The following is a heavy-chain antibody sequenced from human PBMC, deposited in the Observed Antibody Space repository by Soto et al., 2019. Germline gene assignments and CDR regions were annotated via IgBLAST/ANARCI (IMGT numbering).Heavy chain of an antibody. V-gene: IGHV3-30*18. CDR1: GFTFISYG. D-gene: IGHD3-3*01. Sequence: PGGSLILSCADSGFTFISYGMHWVRQAPGKGLEWVAVISYDGSNKYYADSVKGRFTISRDNSKNTLYLQMNSLRAEDTAVYYCAKEKDYDFWSGYYYYYGMDVWGQGTTVTVSS. CDR3: AKEKDYDFWSGYYYYYGMDV. CDR2: ISYDGSNK. J-gene: IGHJ6*02.